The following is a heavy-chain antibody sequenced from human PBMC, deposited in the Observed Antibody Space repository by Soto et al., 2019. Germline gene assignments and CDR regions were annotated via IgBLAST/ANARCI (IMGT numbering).Heavy chain of an antibody. CDR3: ARLFSSGYWPFDY. Sequence: PSETLSLTCTVSGGSISSYYWSWIRQPPGKGLEWIGYFFYSGSTNYNPSLKSRVTISVDTSKNQFSLKLSSVTAADTAVYYCARLFSSGYWPFDYWGQGTLVTVSS. V-gene: IGHV4-59*08. CDR1: GGSISSYY. CDR2: FFYSGST. D-gene: IGHD3-22*01. J-gene: IGHJ4*02.